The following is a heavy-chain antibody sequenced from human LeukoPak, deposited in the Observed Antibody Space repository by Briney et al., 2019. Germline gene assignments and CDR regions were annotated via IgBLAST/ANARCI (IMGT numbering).Heavy chain of an antibody. CDR1: GFSFGDYA. D-gene: IGHD3/OR15-3a*01. J-gene: IGHJ4*02. CDR3: STWAFYHGLDV. CDR2: IHADGGRT. V-gene: IGHV3-43*02. Sequence: GGSLRLSCAASGFSFGDYAMHWVRQIPGKGLECVAHIHADGGRTFYADSVNGRFTISRDNGKNFLYLQMNSLTSDDTALYYCSTWAFYHGLDVWGQGTLVTASS.